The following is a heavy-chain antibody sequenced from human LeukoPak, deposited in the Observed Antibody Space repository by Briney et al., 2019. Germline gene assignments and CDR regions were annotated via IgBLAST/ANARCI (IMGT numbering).Heavy chain of an antibody. CDR3: AKDAVPGFRKFDY. CDR2: ISYDGTKK. CDR1: GFTFRSYT. V-gene: IGHV3-30-3*01. Sequence: PGGSLRLSCAASGFTFRSYTMHWVRQAPGKGLEWVTLISYDGTKKYYADSVKGRFTISRDNSKNTLYLQMNSLRAEDTATYYCAKDAVPGFRKFDYWGQGTLVTVSS. J-gene: IGHJ4*02. D-gene: IGHD6-19*01.